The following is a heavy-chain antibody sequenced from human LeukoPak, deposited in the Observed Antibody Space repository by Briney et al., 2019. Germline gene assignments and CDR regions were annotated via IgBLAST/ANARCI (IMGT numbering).Heavy chain of an antibody. D-gene: IGHD3-9*01. J-gene: IGHJ4*02. CDR2: INGRGGST. Sequence: GGSLRLSCAASGFTFSNYAMSWVRQAPGKGLEWVSSINGRGGSTYYADSVKGRFTISRDNSRNTLYLQMDSLRLEDAAVYYCTRRYDILTGASAIDFDYWGQGTLVTVSS. CDR1: GFTFSNYA. V-gene: IGHV3-23*01. CDR3: TRRYDILTGASAIDFDY.